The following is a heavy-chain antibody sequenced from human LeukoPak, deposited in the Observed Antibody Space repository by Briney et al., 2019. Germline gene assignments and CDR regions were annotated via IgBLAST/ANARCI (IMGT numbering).Heavy chain of an antibody. D-gene: IGHD2-21*01. J-gene: IGHJ6*03. CDR2: IYSGGST. Sequence: RGSLRLSCAASGFTVSSNYMSWVRQAPGKGLEWVSVIYSGGSTYYADSVKGRFTISRDNSKNTLYLQVNSLRAEDTAVYYCARAYCGGDCYSEYYYYYMDVWGKGTTVTVSS. V-gene: IGHV3-66*01. CDR1: GFTVSSNY. CDR3: ARAYCGGDCYSEYYYYYMDV.